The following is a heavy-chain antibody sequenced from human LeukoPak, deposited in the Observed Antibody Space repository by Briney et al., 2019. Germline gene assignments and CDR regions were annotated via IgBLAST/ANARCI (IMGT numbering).Heavy chain of an antibody. CDR1: GFTFTSSA. CDR3: AAAIQNYDSSGFDWFDP. CDR2: IVVGSGNT. J-gene: IGHJ5*02. V-gene: IGHV1-58*02. D-gene: IGHD3-22*01. Sequence: SVKVSCKASGFTFTSSAMQWVRQARGQRLEWIGWIVVGSGNTNYAQKFQERVTITRDMSTSTAYMELSSLRSEDTAVYYCAAAIQNYDSSGFDWFDPWGQGTPVTVSS.